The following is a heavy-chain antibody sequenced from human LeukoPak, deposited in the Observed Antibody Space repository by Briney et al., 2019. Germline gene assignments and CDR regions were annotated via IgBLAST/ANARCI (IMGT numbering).Heavy chain of an antibody. CDR1: GYTFTSYY. D-gene: IGHD3-16*01. CDR2: INPSGGST. V-gene: IGHV1-46*01. J-gene: IGHJ4*02. CDR3: AADLSNPRMGASYLDS. Sequence: GASVKVSCKASGYTFTSYYMHWVRQAPGQGLEWMGIINPSGGSTSYAQKFQGRVTMTRDTSTNTVYMELRSLTSEDTAVYYCAADLSNPRMGASYLDSWGQGTLVTVSS.